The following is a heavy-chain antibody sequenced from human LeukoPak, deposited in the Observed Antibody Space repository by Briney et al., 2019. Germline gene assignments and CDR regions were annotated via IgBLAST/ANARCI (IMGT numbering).Heavy chain of an antibody. CDR2: ISSSCATT. CDR3: AKAGSSGWYYFDS. CDR1: GFIFSSYA. V-gene: IGHV3-23*01. J-gene: IGHJ4*02. Sequence: GGSLRLSCAASGFIFSSYAMSWVRQAPGKGLEWVSVISSSCATTYYADSVKGRFTISRDNSKNTLYLQMNSLRAEDTAVFYCAKAGSSGWYYFDSWGQGTLVTVSS. D-gene: IGHD6-19*01.